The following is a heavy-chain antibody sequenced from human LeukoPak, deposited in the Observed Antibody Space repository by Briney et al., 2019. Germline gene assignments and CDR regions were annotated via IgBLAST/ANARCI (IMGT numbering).Heavy chain of an antibody. D-gene: IGHD5-18*01. Sequence: SVKVSCKASGGTFSSYAISWVRQAPGQGLEWMGGIIPIFGTANYAQKFQGRVTITADKSTSTAYMELSSLRSEDTAVYYCASRGAAMVLDYWGQGTLVTVSS. CDR2: IIPIFGTA. J-gene: IGHJ4*02. CDR3: ASRGAAMVLDY. CDR1: GGTFSSYA. V-gene: IGHV1-69*06.